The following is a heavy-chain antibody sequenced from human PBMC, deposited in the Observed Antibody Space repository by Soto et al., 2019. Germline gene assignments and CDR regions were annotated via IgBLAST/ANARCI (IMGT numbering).Heavy chain of an antibody. Sequence: SETLSLTCTVSGGSISSSSYYWGWIRQPPGKGLEWIGSIYYSGSTYYNPSLKSRVTISVDTSKNQFSLKLSSVTAADTAVYYCAGGGPFIAVAGAEYFQHWGQGTLVTVSS. CDR2: IYYSGST. CDR1: GGSISSSSYY. V-gene: IGHV4-39*01. CDR3: AGGGPFIAVAGAEYFQH. D-gene: IGHD6-19*01. J-gene: IGHJ1*01.